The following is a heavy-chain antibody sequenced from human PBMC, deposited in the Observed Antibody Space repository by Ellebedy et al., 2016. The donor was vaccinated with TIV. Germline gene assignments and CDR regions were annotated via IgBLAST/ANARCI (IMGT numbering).Heavy chain of an antibody. CDR3: VKAWGD. D-gene: IGHD3-16*01. CDR2: IVSNGDST. Sequence: GESLKISCSASGFTFSSYAMHWVRQAPGKGLDYISAIVSNGDSTYYANSVKGRFIISRDNSKNTLYLQMSSLRPEYTAVYYCVKAWGDWGQGTLVTVSS. CDR1: GFTFSSYA. J-gene: IGHJ4*02. V-gene: IGHV3-64D*06.